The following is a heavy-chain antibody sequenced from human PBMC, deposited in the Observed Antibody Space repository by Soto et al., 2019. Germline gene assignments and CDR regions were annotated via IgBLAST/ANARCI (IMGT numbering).Heavy chain of an antibody. CDR3: ARVEASSAMITH. D-gene: IGHD3-16*01. Sequence: EVQLVESGGGLVQPGGSLRLSCAASGFTFSNYWMYWVRQAPGKGLVWVSRINSDGNSIMYSDSVKGRFTVSRDNAKNTLHIQMNSLRAEDTALYYCARVEASSAMITHWGQGTLVTVSS. CDR1: GFTFSNYW. V-gene: IGHV3-74*03. CDR2: INSDGNSI. J-gene: IGHJ4*02.